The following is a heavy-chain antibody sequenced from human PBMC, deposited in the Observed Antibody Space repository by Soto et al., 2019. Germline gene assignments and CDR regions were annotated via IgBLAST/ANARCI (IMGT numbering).Heavy chain of an antibody. CDR1: GFTFNNFG. CDR3: AKNIYGEVTAMDYFDY. V-gene: IGHV3-30*18. Sequence: QVHLVESGGGVVQPGRSLRLSCAASGFTFNNFGMYWVRQAPGKGLERVAVISYDGSNTFYVDSVKGRFTISRDNSKNTVYLHMNSLGADDTAVYYCAKNIYGEVTAMDYFDYWGQGTRVTVAS. CDR2: ISYDGSNT. J-gene: IGHJ4*02. D-gene: IGHD2-21*02.